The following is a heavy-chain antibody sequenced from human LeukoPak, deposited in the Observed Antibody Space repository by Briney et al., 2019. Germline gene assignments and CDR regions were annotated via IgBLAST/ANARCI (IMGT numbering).Heavy chain of an antibody. J-gene: IGHJ3*02. D-gene: IGHD3-3*01. CDR2: ISSSSSTI. CDR1: GFTFSSYS. CDR3: ARDVITIFGVGDAFDI. Sequence: GGSLRLSCAASGFTFSSYSMNWVRQAPGKGREWVSYISSSSSTIYYADSVKGRFTISRDNAKNSLYLQMNSLRAEDTAVYYCARDVITIFGVGDAFDIWGQGTMVTVSS. V-gene: IGHV3-48*01.